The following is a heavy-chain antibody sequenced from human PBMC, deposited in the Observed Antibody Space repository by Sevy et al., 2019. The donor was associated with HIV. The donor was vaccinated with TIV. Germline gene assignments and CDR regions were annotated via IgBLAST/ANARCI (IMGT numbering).Heavy chain of an antibody. CDR2: IYPGDSDT. CDR3: ARTYDSSGSCDY. V-gene: IGHV5-51*01. D-gene: IGHD3-22*01. CDR1: GYTFASNW. Sequence: GESLKIFCKGSGYTFASNWIGWVRQMPGKGLEWMGIIYPGDSDTRYSPSFQGQVTISADKSISTAYLQWSSLKASDTAMYYCARTYDSSGSCDYWGQGTLVTVSS. J-gene: IGHJ4*02.